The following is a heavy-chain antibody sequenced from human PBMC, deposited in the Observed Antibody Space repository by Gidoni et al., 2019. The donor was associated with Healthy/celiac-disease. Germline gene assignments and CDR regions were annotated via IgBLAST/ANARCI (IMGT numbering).Heavy chain of an antibody. J-gene: IGHJ4*02. Sequence: EVQLVKSGAEGKKPGESRRSSGKGYGYSVTSYWISRVRQMPGKGLEWMGRIAPSDSYTNYSPSFQGHVTISADKSISAAYLQWSRLKASYTAMYYCARLGERGYGDYGSGYWGQGTLVTVSS. CDR2: IAPSDSYT. V-gene: IGHV5-10-1*03. D-gene: IGHD4-17*01. CDR1: GYSVTSYW. CDR3: ARLGERGYGDYGSGY.